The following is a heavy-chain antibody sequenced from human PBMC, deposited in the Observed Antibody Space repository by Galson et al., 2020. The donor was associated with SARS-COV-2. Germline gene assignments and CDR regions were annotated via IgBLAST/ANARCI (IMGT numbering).Heavy chain of an antibody. CDR3: ASRDSGSGWYRHFDY. J-gene: IGHJ4*02. V-gene: IGHV3-20*04. CDR2: INWKGDFT. Sequence: GGSLRLSCITSGFSFDVSGMTWVRQAPGKGLEWVSGINWKGDFTGYTDSVKGRFIISRDNTKKALYLQMNSLRDDDTAVYYCASRDSGSGWYRHFDYWGQGTQVTVSS. D-gene: IGHD6-19*01. CDR1: GFSFDVSG.